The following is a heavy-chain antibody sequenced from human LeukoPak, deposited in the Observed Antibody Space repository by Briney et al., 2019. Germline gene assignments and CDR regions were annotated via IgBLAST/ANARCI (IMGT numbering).Heavy chain of an antibody. V-gene: IGHV3-48*01. CDR2: LSSSSSVI. CDR3: SKRYFSSGGPFDC. J-gene: IGHJ4*02. D-gene: IGHD3-16*01. CDR1: GFTFSTYA. Sequence: GGSLRLSCAASGFTFSTYAMDWVRQAPGKGLEWVSYLSSSSSVIYHADSVEGRFTVSRDTSKNTLYLQMNSLRAEDTAVYYCSKRYFSSGGPFDCWGQGTLVTVSS.